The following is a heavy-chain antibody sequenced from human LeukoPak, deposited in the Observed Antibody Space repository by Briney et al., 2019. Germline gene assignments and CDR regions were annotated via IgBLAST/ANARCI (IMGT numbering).Heavy chain of an antibody. CDR3: AREAGEVEDSSSWFDY. V-gene: IGHV3-53*01. CDR1: GFTPIANY. CDR2: IYSGGST. D-gene: IGHD6-13*01. J-gene: IGHJ4*02. Sequence: GGSLGLSCAPSGFTPIANYISGVPRAPGRGRGGVSVIYSGGSTYSADSVKGRFTISRDNSKNTLYLQMNSLRAEDTAVYYCAREAGEVEDSSSWFDYWGQGTLVTVSS.